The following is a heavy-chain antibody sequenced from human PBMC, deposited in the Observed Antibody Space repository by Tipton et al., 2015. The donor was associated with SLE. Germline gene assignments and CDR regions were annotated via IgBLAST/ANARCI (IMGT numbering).Heavy chain of an antibody. CDR2: VYSSGSA. J-gene: IGHJ4*02. Sequence: TLSLTCSVSGDSITSYYWSWFRQSTGRGLEWIGRVYSSGSANYNPALISRVSMSVDISKNQFFLTLRSVTAADTAVYFCARGDADWGQGTLVTVSS. D-gene: IGHD5-24*01. V-gene: IGHV4-4*07. CDR3: ARGDAD. CDR1: GDSITSYY.